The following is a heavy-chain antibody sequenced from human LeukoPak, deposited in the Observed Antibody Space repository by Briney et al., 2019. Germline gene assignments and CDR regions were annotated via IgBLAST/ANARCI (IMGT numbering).Heavy chain of an antibody. J-gene: IGHJ4*02. Sequence: GGSLRLSCAASGFTFNTYEMNWVRQAPGKGLAWVSYITGSGNTKYYAGSVKGRFTISRDNAKNSLYLQMNSLRVEDTAVYYCARGGLYSSSPLLTVWGQGTLVTVSS. CDR3: ARGGLYSSSPLLTV. CDR1: GFTFNTYE. V-gene: IGHV3-48*03. D-gene: IGHD6-13*01. CDR2: ITGSGNTK.